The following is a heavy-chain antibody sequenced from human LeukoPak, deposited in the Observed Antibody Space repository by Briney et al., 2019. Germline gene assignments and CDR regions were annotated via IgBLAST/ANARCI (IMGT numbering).Heavy chain of an antibody. Sequence: SETLSLTCTVSGGSISSYYWSWIRQPPGKGLEWIGYIYYSGSTNYNPSLKSRVTISVDTSKNQFSLKLSSVTAADTAVYYCARGPLDTMIVVVDFDYWGQGTLVTVSS. V-gene: IGHV4-59*12. CDR1: GGSISSYY. D-gene: IGHD3-22*01. J-gene: IGHJ4*02. CDR2: IYYSGST. CDR3: ARGPLDTMIVVVDFDY.